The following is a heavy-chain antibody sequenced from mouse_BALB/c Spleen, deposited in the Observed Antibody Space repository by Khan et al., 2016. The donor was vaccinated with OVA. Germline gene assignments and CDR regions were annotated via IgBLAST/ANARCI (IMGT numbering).Heavy chain of an antibody. D-gene: IGHD1-3*01. J-gene: IGHJ3*01. V-gene: IGHV1S137*01. CDR1: GYTFSDYA. Sequence: QVQLQQSGAELVRPGVSVKISCTGSGYTFSDYAMHWVKPSHAKSLEWIGVISTYYGDADYNQKFKGKATMTVDKSSSTAYMELARLTSEDSAIDYCARGSGNSRFAYWGQGTLVTVSA. CDR3: ARGSGNSRFAY. CDR2: ISTYYGDA.